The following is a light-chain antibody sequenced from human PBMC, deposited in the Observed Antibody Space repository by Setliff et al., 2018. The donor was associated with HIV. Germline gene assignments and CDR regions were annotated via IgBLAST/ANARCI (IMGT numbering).Light chain of an antibody. CDR2: NTN. J-gene: IGLJ3*02. CDR1: SGSVSTTHQ. V-gene: IGLV8-61*01. CDR3: LLFVGTGIWV. Sequence: QTVVTKDSSFAVFPGGTVTLTCGLSSGSVSTTHQTSWYQQTPGQAPRTLIYNTNTRSSGVPHRFSGSILGDKAALTITGAQADDESDYYCLLFVGTGIWVFGGGTKVTVL.